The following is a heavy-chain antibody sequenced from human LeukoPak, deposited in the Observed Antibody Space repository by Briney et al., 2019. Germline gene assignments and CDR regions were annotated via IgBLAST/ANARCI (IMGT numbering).Heavy chain of an antibody. CDR1: GFTFSSYA. CDR2: ISGGGGST. CDR3: AKDRGVIVPAGMAT. D-gene: IGHD2-2*01. Sequence: PGGSLRLSCAASGFTFSSYAMSWVRQAPGKGLEWVSVISGGGGSTYYADSVKGRFTISRDNSKNTLYLQMNSLRAEDTAVYYCAKDRGVIVPAGMATWGQGTLVTVSS. J-gene: IGHJ5*02. V-gene: IGHV3-23*01.